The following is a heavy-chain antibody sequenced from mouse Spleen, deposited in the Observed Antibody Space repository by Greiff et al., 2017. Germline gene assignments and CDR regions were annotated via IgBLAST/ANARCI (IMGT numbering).Heavy chain of an antibody. D-gene: IGHD2-4*01. CDR3: TRRGITTGFDY. Sequence: VQLQQPGAELVKPGASVKMSCKASGYTFTSYWMHWVKQRPGQGLEWIGVIVPSDSYTSYNQKFKGKATLTVDTSSSTAYMQLSSLTSEDSAVYYCTRRGITTGFDYWGQGTTLTVSS. CDR2: IVPSDSYT. CDR1: GYTFTSYW. V-gene: IGHV1S127*01. J-gene: IGHJ2*01.